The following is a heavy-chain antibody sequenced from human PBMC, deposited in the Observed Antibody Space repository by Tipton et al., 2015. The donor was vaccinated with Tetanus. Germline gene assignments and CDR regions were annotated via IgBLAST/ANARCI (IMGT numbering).Heavy chain of an antibody. CDR2: IHPGDSDT. CDR1: GYSFTSYW. CDR3: ARGYYYDSSGYYKVGGYSFDY. Sequence: QLVQSGAEVKKPGESLKISCKGSGYSFTSYWIGWVRQMPGKGLEWMGIIHPGDSDTRYSPSFQGQVTISADKSISTAYLQWSSLNASNTATYYCARGYYYDSSGYYKVGGYSFDYWVQGTPASVST. D-gene: IGHD3-22*01. J-gene: IGHJ4*02. V-gene: IGHV5-51*01.